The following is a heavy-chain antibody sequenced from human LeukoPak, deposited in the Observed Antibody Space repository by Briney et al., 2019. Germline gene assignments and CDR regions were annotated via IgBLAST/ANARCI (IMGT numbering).Heavy chain of an antibody. Sequence: GGSLRLSCAASGFIFRDYAMNWVRQAPGKGLEWVSAISGSGGTTYYADSVKGRFAISRDNSKNTLYLRMNSLRDEYTALYYCAKDRYSNYGNWFDPWGQGTLVTVFS. CDR3: AKDRYSNYGNWFDP. CDR1: GFIFRDYA. CDR2: ISGSGGTT. V-gene: IGHV3-23*01. D-gene: IGHD4-11*01. J-gene: IGHJ5*02.